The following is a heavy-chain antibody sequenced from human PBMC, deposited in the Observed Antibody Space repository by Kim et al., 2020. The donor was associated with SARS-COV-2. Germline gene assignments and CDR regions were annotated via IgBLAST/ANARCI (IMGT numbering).Heavy chain of an antibody. CDR2: ISWNSAHI. D-gene: IGHD6-13*01. J-gene: IGHJ6*02. Sequence: GGSLRLSCAGSGFTFDDYAMHWVRQVPGKGLEWVSGISWNSAHIVYADSVKGRFTISRDNAKNSLYLQINSLRPEDTALYYCAKDVKQQLVLGYGMDVWGQGTTVTVSS. CDR1: GFTFDDYA. CDR3: AKDVKQQLVLGYGMDV. V-gene: IGHV3-9*01.